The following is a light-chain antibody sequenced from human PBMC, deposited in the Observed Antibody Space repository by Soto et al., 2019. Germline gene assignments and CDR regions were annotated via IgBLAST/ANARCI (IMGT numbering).Light chain of an antibody. CDR1: QSVNSN. J-gene: IGKJ1*01. CDR2: GAS. V-gene: IGKV3-15*01. Sequence: EIMMTQSPVTLSVSPGERATLSCRASQSVNSNLAWYQQKPGQAPRLLIYGASTRATGIPASFIGNGSGTEFTLTISSLQPEDFASYYCLQDYGDSWTFGQGTKVDIK. CDR3: LQDYGDSWT.